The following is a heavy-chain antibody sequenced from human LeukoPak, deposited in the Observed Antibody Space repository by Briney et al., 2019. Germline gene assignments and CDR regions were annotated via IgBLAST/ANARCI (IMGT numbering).Heavy chain of an antibody. CDR3: ARVRVEDIVVVPAARNDAFDI. Sequence: GGSLRLSCAASGFTFSRYWMHWVRQVPGKGLVWVSSISSSSSYIYYADSVKGRFTISRDNAKNSLYLQMNSLRAEDTAVYYCARVRVEDIVVVPAARNDAFDIWGQGTMVTVSS. D-gene: IGHD2-2*01. V-gene: IGHV3-21*01. J-gene: IGHJ3*02. CDR2: ISSSSSYI. CDR1: GFTFSRYW.